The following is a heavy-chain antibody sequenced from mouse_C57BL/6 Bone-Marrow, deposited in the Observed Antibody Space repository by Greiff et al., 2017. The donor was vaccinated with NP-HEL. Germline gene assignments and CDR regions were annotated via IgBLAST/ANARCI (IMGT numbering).Heavy chain of an antibody. Sequence: QVQLQQPGAELVKPGASVKLSCKASGYTFTSYWMQWVKQRPGQGLEWIGEIDPSDSYTNYNQKFKGKATLTVDTSSSTAYMQLSSLTSEDSAVYYCARRAPYGLWGQGTSVTVSS. CDR1: GYTFTSYW. CDR3: ARRAPYGL. D-gene: IGHD1-2*01. J-gene: IGHJ4*01. CDR2: IDPSDSYT. V-gene: IGHV1-50*01.